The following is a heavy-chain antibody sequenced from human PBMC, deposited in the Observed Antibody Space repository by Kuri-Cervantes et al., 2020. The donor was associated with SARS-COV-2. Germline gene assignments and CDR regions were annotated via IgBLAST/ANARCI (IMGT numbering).Heavy chain of an antibody. CDR1: GITFSSYW. D-gene: IGHD1-26*01. Sequence: GESLKISCAASGITFSSYWISLVRQAPGKGLEWVANIKNDGSETYYVDSVKGRFTISRDNAWNSLYLQMNSLRSEDAAVYYCAGASAGSSWGYYYYMDVWGKGTTVTVSS. J-gene: IGHJ6*03. CDR2: IKNDGSET. CDR3: AGASAGSSWGYYYYMDV. V-gene: IGHV3-7*01.